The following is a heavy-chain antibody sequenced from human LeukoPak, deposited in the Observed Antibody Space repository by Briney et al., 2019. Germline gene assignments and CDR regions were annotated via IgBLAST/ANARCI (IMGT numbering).Heavy chain of an antibody. Sequence: SVKVSCKASGGTFSSYAISWVRQAPGQGLEWMGRIIPILGIANYAQKFQGRVTITADKSTSTAYMELSSLRSEDTAVYYCARDGLYSSSGYYYYGMDVWGQGITVTVSS. CDR3: ARDGLYSSSGYYYYGMDV. V-gene: IGHV1-69*04. J-gene: IGHJ6*02. CDR2: IIPILGIA. D-gene: IGHD6-13*01. CDR1: GGTFSSYA.